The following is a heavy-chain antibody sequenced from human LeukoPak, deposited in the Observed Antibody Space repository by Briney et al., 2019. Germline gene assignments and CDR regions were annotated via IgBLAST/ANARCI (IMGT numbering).Heavy chain of an antibody. Sequence: SETLSLTCAVYGGSFSGYYWSWIRQPPGKGLEYIGYIYYTGSTNYNPSLKSRVTISIDTSKNQFSLRLSSVTAADTAVYYCASAEATFCGGDCLIVSSGMDAWGQGTTVTVSS. CDR3: ASAEATFCGGDCLIVSSGMDA. D-gene: IGHD2-21*02. CDR1: GGSFSGYY. J-gene: IGHJ6*02. V-gene: IGHV4-59*08. CDR2: IYYTGST.